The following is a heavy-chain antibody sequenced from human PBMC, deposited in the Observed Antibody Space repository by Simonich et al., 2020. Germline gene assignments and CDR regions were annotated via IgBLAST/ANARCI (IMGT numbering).Heavy chain of an antibody. V-gene: IGHV3-23*01. CDR3: AKDLGERITMIVVVIDAFDI. J-gene: IGHJ3*02. Sequence: GGGLVQPGGSLRLSCAASGFTFSSYAMSWVRKVPGKWLEWVSDISGSGGSTYDTDSVKGRFTISRDNSKNTLYLQMNSLRAEDTAVYYCAKDLGERITMIVVVIDAFDIWGQGTMVTVSS. CDR1: GFTFSSYA. CDR2: ISGSGGST. D-gene: IGHD3-22*01.